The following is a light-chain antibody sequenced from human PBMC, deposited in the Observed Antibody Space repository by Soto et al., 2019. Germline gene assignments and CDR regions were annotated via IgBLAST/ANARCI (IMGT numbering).Light chain of an antibody. CDR1: QSVSSN. J-gene: IGKJ1*01. CDR3: QKYNSWPPA. CDR2: GAS. V-gene: IGKV3-15*01. Sequence: EIVMTQSPATLSVSPGERATLSCRASQSVSSNLAWYQQKPGQAPRLLIYGASTRATATPARFSGSRSGTEFTLTISSLQSEDFAVYYCQKYNSWPPAFGQGTKVDIK.